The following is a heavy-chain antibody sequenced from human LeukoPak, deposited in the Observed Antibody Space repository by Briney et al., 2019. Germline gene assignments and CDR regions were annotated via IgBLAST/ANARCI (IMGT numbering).Heavy chain of an antibody. D-gene: IGHD6-6*01. CDR2: TSYDGRNN. CDR3: ARVTGGSSYFFDN. V-gene: IGHV3-30*04. J-gene: IGHJ4*02. CDR1: GFTFSTYV. Sequence: GRSLRLSCAASGFTFSTYVIYWVRQAPGKGLQWVAVTSYDGRNNDYAGSVRGRFTISRDNSKNTVYLQMNSLRAEDTAVYYCARVTGGSSYFFDNWGQGTRVIVSS.